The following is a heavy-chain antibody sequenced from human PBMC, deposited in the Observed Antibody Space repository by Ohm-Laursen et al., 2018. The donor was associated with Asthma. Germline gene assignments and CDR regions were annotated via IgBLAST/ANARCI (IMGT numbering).Heavy chain of an antibody. J-gene: IGHJ6*02. V-gene: IGHV1-69*05. CDR3: ARDRIYYDILTGYYGMDV. D-gene: IGHD3-9*01. CDR1: GGTFSSYA. Sequence: SSVKVSCNASGGTFSSYAISWVRQAPGQGLEWMGGIIPIFGTANYAQKFQGRVTITRDTSASTAYMELSSLRSEDTAVYYCARDRIYYDILTGYYGMDVWGQGTTVTVSS. CDR2: IIPIFGTA.